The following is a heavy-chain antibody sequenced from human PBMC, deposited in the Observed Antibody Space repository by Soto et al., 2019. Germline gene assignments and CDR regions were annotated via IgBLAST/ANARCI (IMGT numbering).Heavy chain of an antibody. CDR3: TKESSSSWSNSYFDL. D-gene: IGHD6-13*01. V-gene: IGHV3-43*01. Sequence: EVQLVESGGVVVQPGGSLRLSCAASGFTFDDYTMHWVRQAPGKGLEWVSLISWDGGSTYYADSVKGRFTISRDNSKNSLYLQMKRLSTEDTALYYCTKESSSSWSNSYFDLWGRGTLVTVSS. CDR1: GFTFDDYT. CDR2: ISWDGGST. J-gene: IGHJ2*01.